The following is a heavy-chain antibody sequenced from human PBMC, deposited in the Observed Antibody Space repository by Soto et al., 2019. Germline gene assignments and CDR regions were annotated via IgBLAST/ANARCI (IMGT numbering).Heavy chain of an antibody. V-gene: IGHV3-30*18. CDR1: GFTFSSYG. J-gene: IGHJ4*02. Sequence: GGSLRLSCAAPGFTFSSYGMHWVRQAPGKGLEWVAVISYDGSNKYYADSVKGRFTISRDNSKNTLYLQMNSLRAEDTAVYYCAKDSGYYDFWSGYSPSGYWGQGTLVTVSS. D-gene: IGHD3-3*01. CDR2: ISYDGSNK. CDR3: AKDSGYYDFWSGYSPSGY.